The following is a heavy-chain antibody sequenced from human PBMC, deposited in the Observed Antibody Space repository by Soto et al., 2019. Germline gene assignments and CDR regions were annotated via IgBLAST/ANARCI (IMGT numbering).Heavy chain of an antibody. CDR1: GFIFVGNW. D-gene: IGHD1-1*01. CDR3: ARLAGETTIYDY. J-gene: IGHJ4*02. CDR2: IKKDGSEK. Sequence: EVQLVESGGGLVQPGGSRRPPGATFGFIFVGNWLSWFGRAPGRGLEWVATIKKDGSEKYYVDSVRGRLTISRDNAKNSLFLEMNSLRGEDTALYYCARLAGETTIYDYWGQGILVTVSS. V-gene: IGHV3-7*01.